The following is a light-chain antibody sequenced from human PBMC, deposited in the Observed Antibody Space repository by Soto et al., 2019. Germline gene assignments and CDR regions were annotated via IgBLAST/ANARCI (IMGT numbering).Light chain of an antibody. J-gene: IGKJ5*01. V-gene: IGKV1-39*01. CDR3: QQSFSTSIT. CDR2: AAS. CDR1: QSISSY. Sequence: DIQMTQSPSSLSASIGDRVTITCRASQSISSYLNWYHQRPGKAPNLLIYAASSLQRGVPSRFSGSGSGTDFTLTISSLQPEDFANYYCQQSFSTSITFGQGTRLEIK.